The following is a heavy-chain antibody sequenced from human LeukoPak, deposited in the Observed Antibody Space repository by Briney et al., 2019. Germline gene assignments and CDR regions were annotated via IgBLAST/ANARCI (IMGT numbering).Heavy chain of an antibody. D-gene: IGHD2-15*01. V-gene: IGHV4-34*01. CDR2: INHSGST. CDR1: GGSFSGYY. CDR3: ARARSRYNWFDP. Sequence: SETLSLTCAVYGGSFSGYYWSWIRQPPGKGLEWIGEINHSGSTNYNPSLKSRVTISVDTSKNQFSLKPSSVTAADTAVYYCARARSRYNWFDPWGQGTLVTVSS. J-gene: IGHJ5*02.